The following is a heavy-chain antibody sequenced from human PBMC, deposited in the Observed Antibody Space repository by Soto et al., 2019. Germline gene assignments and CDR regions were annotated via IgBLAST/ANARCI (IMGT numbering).Heavy chain of an antibody. CDR2: INRDGSEN. Sequence: PGGSLRLSCAASGFTFNKFWMTWVRQAPGKGLEWVANINRDGSENYYVESVKGRFTISRDSARNSLHLQMNSLRAEDTAVYFCARLPGITVTTELFDYWGQGTQVTVSS. CDR1: GFTFNKFW. D-gene: IGHD4-17*01. CDR3: ARLPGITVTTELFDY. J-gene: IGHJ4*02. V-gene: IGHV3-7*05.